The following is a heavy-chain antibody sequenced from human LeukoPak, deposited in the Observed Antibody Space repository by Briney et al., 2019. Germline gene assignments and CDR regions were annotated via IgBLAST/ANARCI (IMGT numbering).Heavy chain of an antibody. CDR3: ARDFGSGSYDY. Sequence: PGGSLRLSCAASGFTFSSYAMHWVRQAPGKGLEWVAVISYDGSNKYCADSVKGRFTISRDNSKNTLYLQMNSLRAEDTAVYYCARDFGSGSYDYWGQGTLVTVSS. D-gene: IGHD1-26*01. CDR2: ISYDGSNK. V-gene: IGHV3-30-3*01. CDR1: GFTFSSYA. J-gene: IGHJ4*02.